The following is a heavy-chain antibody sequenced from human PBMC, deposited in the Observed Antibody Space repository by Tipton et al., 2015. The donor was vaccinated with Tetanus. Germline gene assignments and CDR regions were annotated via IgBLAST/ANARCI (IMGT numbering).Heavy chain of an antibody. CDR2: ISHTGST. CDR1: GGSFSGHF. D-gene: IGHD5-24*01. CDR3: ARGFQERWQKSGWFDP. V-gene: IGHV4-59*11. J-gene: IGHJ5*02. Sequence: LRLSCSVSGGSFSGHFWSWLRQPPGKGLEWIGYISHTGSTTYHPSLEGRVTISIDTSKNQFSLKLNSVTAADTAVYYCARGFQERWQKSGWFDPWGQGTLVTVSS.